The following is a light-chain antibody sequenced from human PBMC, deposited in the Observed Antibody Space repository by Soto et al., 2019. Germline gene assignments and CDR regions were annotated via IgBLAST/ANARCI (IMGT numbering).Light chain of an antibody. CDR2: GAS. J-gene: IGKJ1*01. Sequence: EIVLTQSPGTLSLSPGERATLSCRASQSVSSSYLAWYQQKPGQAPRLLIYGASSRATGIPDRFSGSGSGTDFTLTISRLEPEDFEVYYCQQYGSSPKTFGPGTKVEIK. V-gene: IGKV3-20*01. CDR3: QQYGSSPKT. CDR1: QSVSSSY.